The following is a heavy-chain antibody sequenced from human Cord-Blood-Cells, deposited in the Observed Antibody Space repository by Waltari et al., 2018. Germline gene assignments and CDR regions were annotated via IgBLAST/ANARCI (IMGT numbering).Heavy chain of an antibody. D-gene: IGHD3-3*01. CDR2: IILIFGTA. V-gene: IGHV1-69*01. CDR1: GGTFSSHA. J-gene: IGHJ4*02. CDR3: ARVNYDFWSGPYTPSFDY. Sequence: QVQLVQSGAEVKKPGSSVKVSCKASGGTFSSHAISRVRQAPGQGLEWMGGIILIFGTANYAKKFQGRVTITADESTSTAYMELSSLRSEDTAVYYCARVNYDFWSGPYTPSFDYWGQGTLVTVSS.